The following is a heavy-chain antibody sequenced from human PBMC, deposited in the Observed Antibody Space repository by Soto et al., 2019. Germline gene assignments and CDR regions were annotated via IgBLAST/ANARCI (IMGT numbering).Heavy chain of an antibody. V-gene: IGHV1-18*04. J-gene: IGHJ5*02. CDR3: ARDLNYFRLNGTGFDT. CDR2: ISGNNGAT. D-gene: IGHD5-12*01. CDR1: GYTFSSYG. Sequence: QVHLVQSGAEMRKPGASVRVSCKASGYTFSSYGISWVRQAPGQGLEWLGWISGNNGATNYAQQVQGRVTMTTDPSTSTAYRELGSLSSDDTAIYFCARDLNYFRLNGTGFDTWGQGTLVTVSS.